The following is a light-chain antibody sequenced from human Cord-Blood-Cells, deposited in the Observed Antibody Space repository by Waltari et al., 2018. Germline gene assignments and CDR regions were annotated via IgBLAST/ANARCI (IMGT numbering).Light chain of an antibody. CDR2: DVS. V-gene: IGLV2-11*01. J-gene: IGLJ3*02. CDR3: CSYAGSYTWV. Sequence: QSALTQPRPVSGSPRQSVTISCTATSSDVGGYNYVSWYQQHPGKAPKLMIYDVSKRPSGVPDRFSGSKSGNTASLTISGLQAEDEADYYCCSYAGSYTWVFGGGTKLTVL. CDR1: SSDVGGYNY.